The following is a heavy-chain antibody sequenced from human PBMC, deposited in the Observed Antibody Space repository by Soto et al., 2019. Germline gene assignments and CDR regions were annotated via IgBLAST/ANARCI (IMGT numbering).Heavy chain of an antibody. CDR1: GFTFSSYS. V-gene: IGHV3-21*01. CDR3: ARSRPIGGTMVGGAFDI. J-gene: IGHJ3*02. D-gene: IGHD3-10*02. Sequence: GGSLRISCAASGFTFSSYSMNWVRQAPGKGLEWVSSISSSSSYIYYADSVKGRFTISRDNAKNSLYLQMNSLRAEDTAVYYCARSRPIGGTMVGGAFDIWGQGTMVTVSS. CDR2: ISSSSSYI.